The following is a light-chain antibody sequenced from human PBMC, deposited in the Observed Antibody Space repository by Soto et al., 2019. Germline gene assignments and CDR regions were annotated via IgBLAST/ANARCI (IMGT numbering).Light chain of an antibody. Sequence: QSVLTQPASVSGSPGQSITISCTGTSSDVGRYNYVSWYQQHPGKAPKLIIYDVTYRPSGVSDRFSGSKSGSTASLTTSGLQAEDEADYYCSSYTGSSTSFGGGTKLTVL. CDR2: DVT. CDR3: SSYTGSSTS. CDR1: SSDVGRYNY. J-gene: IGLJ3*02. V-gene: IGLV2-14*01.